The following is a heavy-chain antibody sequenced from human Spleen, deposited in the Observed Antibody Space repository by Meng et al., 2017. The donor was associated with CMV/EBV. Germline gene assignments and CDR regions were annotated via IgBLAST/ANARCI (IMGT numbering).Heavy chain of an antibody. CDR1: GFTFNDYY. J-gene: IGHJ5*02. CDR2: ISSSSSYI. CDR3: ARDFWSGYWS. Sequence: GESLKISCAASGFTFNDYYMSWIRQAPGKGLEWVSSISSSSSYIHYADSVKGRFTISRDNSKNTLYLQMNSLRVEDTAVYYCARDFWSGYWSWGQGTLVTVSS. V-gene: IGHV3-11*05. D-gene: IGHD3-3*01.